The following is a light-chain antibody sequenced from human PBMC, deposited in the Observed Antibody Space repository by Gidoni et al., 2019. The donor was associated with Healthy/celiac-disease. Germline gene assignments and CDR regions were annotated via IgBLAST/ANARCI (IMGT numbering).Light chain of an antibody. J-gene: IGKJ4*01. V-gene: IGKV3-20*01. Sequence: IGLTQSPGTLSLSPGERPTLSCGASQSVSSSYLAWYQQKPGQPPWLLIYGASSTATGIPDRFSGSGSGTDFTLTISRLEHEDVAVYYCQRYGSSPLLTFGGGTKVEIK. CDR2: GAS. CDR3: QRYGSSPLLT. CDR1: QSVSSSY.